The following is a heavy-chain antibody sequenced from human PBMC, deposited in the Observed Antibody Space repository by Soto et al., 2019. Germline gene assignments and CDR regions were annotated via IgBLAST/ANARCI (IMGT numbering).Heavy chain of an antibody. CDR3: VKGGWLDD. CDR1: GSPFSTYE. V-gene: IGHV3-23*01. CDR2: ITSSGGPT. J-gene: IGHJ5*02. Sequence: EVQLLESGGGLIQPGGSLRLSCAASGSPFSTYEMTWARQSPGKGLEWVAFITSSGGPTYYADSVRGRFTISRDNSKNTLYLQMDSRRVEDTARYYCVKGGWLDDGGQGTLVTVSS.